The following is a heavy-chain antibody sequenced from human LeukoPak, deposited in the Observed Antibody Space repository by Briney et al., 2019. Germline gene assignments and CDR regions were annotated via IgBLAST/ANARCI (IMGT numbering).Heavy chain of an antibody. J-gene: IGHJ4*02. CDR2: INHSGST. Sequence: SETLSLTCAVYGGSFSGYYWSWIRQPPGKGLEWIGEINHSGSTNYNPSLKSRVTISVDTSKNQFSLKLSSVTAADTALYYCARAPSRPAPFDYWGQGTLVTVSS. CDR1: GGSFSGYY. CDR3: ARAPSRPAPFDY. V-gene: IGHV4-34*01.